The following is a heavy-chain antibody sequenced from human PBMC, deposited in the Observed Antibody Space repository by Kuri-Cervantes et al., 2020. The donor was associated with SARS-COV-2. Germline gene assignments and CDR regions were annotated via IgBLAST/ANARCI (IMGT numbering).Heavy chain of an antibody. D-gene: IGHD6-6*01. CDR3: ARDRGSSLGYYYYGMDV. Sequence: LSLTCAASGFTFSSYGTHWVRQAPGKGLEWVAVIWYDGSNKYYADSVKGRFTISRDNSKNTLYLQMNSLRAEDTAVYYCARDRGSSLGYYYYGMDVWGQGTTVTVSS. J-gene: IGHJ6*02. CDR2: IWYDGSNK. CDR1: GFTFSSYG. V-gene: IGHV3-33*08.